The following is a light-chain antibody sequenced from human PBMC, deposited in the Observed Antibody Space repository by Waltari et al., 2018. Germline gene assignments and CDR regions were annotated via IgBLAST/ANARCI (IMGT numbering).Light chain of an antibody. CDR2: GTE. V-gene: IGLV1-51*02. Sequence: QSVLTQPPSVSAAPGQKVTISCSGSTSNIGNNYVSWYQQLPGAAPKVFIYGTENRPSWIPDRCSGPKAGTSASLGITGLQTGDEAAYYCGTWDNNLSALVFGTGTKLTVL. CDR3: GTWDNNLSALV. J-gene: IGLJ2*01. CDR1: TSNIGNNY.